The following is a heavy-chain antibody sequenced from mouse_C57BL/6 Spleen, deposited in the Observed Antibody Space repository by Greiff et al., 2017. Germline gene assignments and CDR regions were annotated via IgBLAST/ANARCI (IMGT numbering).Heavy chain of an antibody. J-gene: IGHJ2*01. D-gene: IGHD2-1*01. CDR1: GCTFTSYW. CDR2: IHPNSGST. Sequence: VQLQQPGAELVKPGASVKLSCKASGCTFTSYWMHWVKQRPGQGLEWIGMIHPNSGSTNYNEKFKSKATLTVDKSSSTAYMQLSSLTSEDSAVYYCAREGYGNYEYYFDYWGQGTTLTVSS. V-gene: IGHV1-64*01. CDR3: AREGYGNYEYYFDY.